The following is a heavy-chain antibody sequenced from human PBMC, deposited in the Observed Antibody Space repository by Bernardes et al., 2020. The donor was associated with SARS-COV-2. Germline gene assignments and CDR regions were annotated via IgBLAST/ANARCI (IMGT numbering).Heavy chain of an antibody. CDR3: ARDVTVIRGIIEDY. CDR2: INPNNGGT. V-gene: IGHV1-2*02. D-gene: IGHD3-10*01. J-gene: IGHJ4*02. Sequence: ASVKVSCKASGYTFIDYYIHWVRQAPGQGLEWLGWINPNNGGTKYAQRFQGRVTMSRDRSINSAYMELNGLRSDDTAVYYCARDVTVIRGIIEDYWGQGTLVTVSS. CDR1: GYTFIDYY.